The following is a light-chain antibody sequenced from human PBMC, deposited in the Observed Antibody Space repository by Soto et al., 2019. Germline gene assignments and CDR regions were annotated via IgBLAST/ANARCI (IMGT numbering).Light chain of an antibody. V-gene: IGKV3-20*01. J-gene: IGKJ1*01. CDR3: QQYVNSPRT. CDR1: QSLSGSY. Sequence: EIVLTQSPGTLSLSPGEGATLSCRASQSLSGSYVAWYQQKPGQPPRLLIYGASSRATGIPDRFSGGGSRTDFTLTISRLEPEDFAVYYCQQYVNSPRTFGQGTTVEMK. CDR2: GAS.